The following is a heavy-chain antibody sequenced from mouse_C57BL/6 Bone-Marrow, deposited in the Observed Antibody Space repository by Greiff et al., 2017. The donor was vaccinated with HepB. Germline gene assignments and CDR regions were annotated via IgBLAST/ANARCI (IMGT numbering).Heavy chain of an antibody. Sequence: QVQLQQPGAELVRPGTSVKLSCKASGYTFTSYWMHWVKQRPGQGLEWIGVIDPSDSYTNYNQKFKGKATLTVDTSSSTAYMQLSSLTSEDSAVYYCARHPYYFDYWGQGTTLTVSS. CDR2: IDPSDSYT. CDR1: GYTFTSYW. J-gene: IGHJ2*01. V-gene: IGHV1-59*01. CDR3: ARHPYYFDY.